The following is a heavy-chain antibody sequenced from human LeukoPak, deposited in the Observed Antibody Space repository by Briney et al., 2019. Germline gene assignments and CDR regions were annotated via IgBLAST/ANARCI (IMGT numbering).Heavy chain of an antibody. CDR2: ISSSSSTI. J-gene: IGHJ4*02. D-gene: IGHD6-19*01. Sequence: GESLKLSCAASGFTFSTYSMNWVRQAPGKGLEWVSYISSSSSTIYYADSVKGRFTISRDNAKNSLYLQINSLRDEDTAVYSCARSYSSGWFYFDYWGQGTLVTVSS. V-gene: IGHV3-48*02. CDR3: ARSYSSGWFYFDY. CDR1: GFTFSTYS.